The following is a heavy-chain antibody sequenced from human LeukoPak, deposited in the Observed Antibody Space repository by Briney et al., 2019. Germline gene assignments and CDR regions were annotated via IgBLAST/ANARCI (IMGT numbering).Heavy chain of an antibody. J-gene: IGHJ4*02. D-gene: IGHD3-22*01. CDR1: GFTFSSYS. Sequence: GGSLRLSCAASGFTFSSYSMDWVRQAPGKGLEWVSSISSSSSYIYYADSVKGRFTISRDSAKNSPYLQMNSLRAEDTAVYYCARETIIYYDSSGCFDYWGQGTLVTVSS. CDR3: ARETIIYYDSSGCFDY. CDR2: ISSSSSYI. V-gene: IGHV3-21*01.